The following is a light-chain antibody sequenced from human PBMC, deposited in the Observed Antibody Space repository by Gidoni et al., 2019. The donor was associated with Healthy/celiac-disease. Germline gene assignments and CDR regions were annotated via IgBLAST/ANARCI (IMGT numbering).Light chain of an antibody. CDR1: QLGDQY. CDR2: QDS. Sequence: SYELTQPPAVSVAPGQTASITCSGDQLGDQYACWYQQKPGTSPVLVIYQDSKRPSGIPERFSGSNSVNTATLTISVTQAMDEADYYCQACYSSTHVVFGVGTKLTVL. CDR3: QACYSSTHVV. J-gene: IGLJ2*01. V-gene: IGLV3-1*01.